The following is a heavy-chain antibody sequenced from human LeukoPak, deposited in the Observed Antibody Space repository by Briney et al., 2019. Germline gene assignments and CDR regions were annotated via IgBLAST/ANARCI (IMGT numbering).Heavy chain of an antibody. CDR2: INHSGST. J-gene: IGHJ4*02. V-gene: IGHV4-34*01. CDR3: ARGPSRKLPPTPTTALHFDY. D-gene: IGHD2-15*01. CDR1: GGSFSGYY. Sequence: SETLSLTCAVYGGSFSGYYWSWIRQPPGKGLEWIGEINHSGSTNYNPSLKSRVTISVDTSKNQFSLKLSSVTAADTAVYYCARGPSRKLPPTPTTALHFDYWGQGTLVTVSS.